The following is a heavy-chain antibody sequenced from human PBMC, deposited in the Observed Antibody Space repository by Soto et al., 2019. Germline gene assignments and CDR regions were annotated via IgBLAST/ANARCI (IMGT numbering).Heavy chain of an antibody. V-gene: IGHV1-46*01. Sequence: ASVKVSCKASGYTFTSYYMHWVRQAPGQGLEWMGIINPSGGSTSYAQKFQGRVTMTRDTSTSTVYMELSSLRSEDTAVYYCARVGYYDSSGSWTIDYWGPGTLVTVSS. CDR2: INPSGGST. D-gene: IGHD3-22*01. J-gene: IGHJ4*02. CDR1: GYTFTSYY. CDR3: ARVGYYDSSGSWTIDY.